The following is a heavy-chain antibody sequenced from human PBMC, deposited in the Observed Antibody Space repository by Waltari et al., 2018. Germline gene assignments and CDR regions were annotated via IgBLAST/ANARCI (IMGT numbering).Heavy chain of an antibody. V-gene: IGHV3-23*03. CDR1: GFTFSSYA. D-gene: IGHD1-26*01. CDR3: AKDAIVGFDY. J-gene: IGHJ4*02. CDR2: IYSGGST. Sequence: EVQLFESGGGLVQPGGSLRLSCAASGFTFSSYAMSWVRQAPGKGLEWVSVIYSGGSTYYADSVKGRFTISRDNSKNTLYLQMNSLRAEDTAVYYCAKDAIVGFDYWGQGTLVTVSS.